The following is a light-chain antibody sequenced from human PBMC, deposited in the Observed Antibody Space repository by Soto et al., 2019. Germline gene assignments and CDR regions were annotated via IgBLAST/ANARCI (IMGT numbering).Light chain of an antibody. Sequence: EIVLTQSPGTLSLSPGERATLSCRASQTITNISLAWYQQEPGQAPRLLIYDASSRATGIPNRFSASGSGTEFSLTINTLEPGDSAVYYCQQYGHSPLTFGGGTKVEIK. CDR2: DAS. J-gene: IGKJ4*01. CDR1: QTITNIS. V-gene: IGKV3-20*01. CDR3: QQYGHSPLT.